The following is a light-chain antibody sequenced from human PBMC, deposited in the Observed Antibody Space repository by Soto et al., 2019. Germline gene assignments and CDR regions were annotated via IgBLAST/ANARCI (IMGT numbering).Light chain of an antibody. Sequence: EVVMTQSPAILSVSPGERATLSCRASQSVGINVAWYQQKPGQAPRLLIYGASTRATGSPDRFSASGSATEFTLTISSLLSEDCAVYYCQPYNNWPLTFGGGTKVESK. V-gene: IGKV3-15*01. CDR2: GAS. CDR1: QSVGIN. CDR3: QPYNNWPLT. J-gene: IGKJ4*01.